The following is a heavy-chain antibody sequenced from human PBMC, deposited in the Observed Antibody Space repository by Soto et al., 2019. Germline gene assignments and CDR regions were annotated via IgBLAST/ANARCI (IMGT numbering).Heavy chain of an antibody. V-gene: IGHV3-23*01. CDR3: AKDRGYYGSGSYGGEIYYYYGMDV. CDR1: GFTFSSCA. Sequence: GGSLRLSCAASGFTFSSCAMSWVRQAPGKGLEWVSAISGSGGSTYYADSVKGRFTISRDNSKNTLYLQMNSLRAEDTAVYYCAKDRGYYGSGSYGGEIYYYYGMDVWGQGTTVTASS. J-gene: IGHJ6*02. CDR2: ISGSGGST. D-gene: IGHD3-10*01.